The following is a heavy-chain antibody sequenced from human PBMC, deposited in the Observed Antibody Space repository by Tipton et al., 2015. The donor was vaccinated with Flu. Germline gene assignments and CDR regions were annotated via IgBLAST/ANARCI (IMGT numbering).Heavy chain of an antibody. CDR3: AKNEGLRWSPTTFDI. J-gene: IGHJ3*02. V-gene: IGHV3-30*02. CDR1: GFTFSRYG. D-gene: IGHD4-23*01. CDR2: IRSDGSNE. Sequence: QLVQSGGGVVQPGGSLRLSCAVSGFTFSRYGMHWVRQAPGKGLEWVAFIRSDGSNEYYADSVRGRFTISRDNSKNTLYLYVNSLRAEGTAMYYCAKNEGLRWSPTTFDIWGQGTMVTVST.